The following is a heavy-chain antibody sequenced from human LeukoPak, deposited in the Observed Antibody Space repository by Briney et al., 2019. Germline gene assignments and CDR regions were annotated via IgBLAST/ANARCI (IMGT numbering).Heavy chain of an antibody. V-gene: IGHV1-69*13. CDR2: IIPIFGTA. CDR1: GYTFTSYG. Sequence: SVKVSCKASGYTFTSYGISWVRQAPGQGLEWMGGIIPIFGTANYAQKFQGRVTITADESMSTAYMELSSLRSEDTAVYYCARGGDGYNLQTYFDYWGQGTLVTVSS. J-gene: IGHJ4*02. CDR3: ARGGDGYNLQTYFDY. D-gene: IGHD5-24*01.